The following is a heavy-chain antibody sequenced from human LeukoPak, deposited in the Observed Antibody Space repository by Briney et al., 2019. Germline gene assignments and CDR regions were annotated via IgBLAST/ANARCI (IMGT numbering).Heavy chain of an antibody. CDR3: VKGGTYRSNWFDP. CDR1: GFTFRNYA. D-gene: IGHD3-16*01. V-gene: IGHV3-30*04. CDR2: ISYDGSNK. J-gene: IGHJ5*02. Sequence: AGGSLRLSCAASGFTFRNYALHWVRQAPGKGLEWVAVISYDGSNKHYADSVKGRFTISRDNSKNTLYVQMNSLRDEDTAMYYCVKGGTYRSNWFDPWGQGTLVTVSS.